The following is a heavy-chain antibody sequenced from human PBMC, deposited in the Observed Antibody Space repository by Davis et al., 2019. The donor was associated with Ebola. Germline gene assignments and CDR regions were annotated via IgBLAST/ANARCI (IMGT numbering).Heavy chain of an antibody. D-gene: IGHD3-3*01. CDR2: IKQDGSEK. V-gene: IGHV3-7*01. J-gene: IGHJ4*02. CDR3: ARDEYDFWSGYSDY. CDR1: GFTFSSYW. Sequence: GGSLRLSCAASGFTFSSYWMSWVRQAPGKGLEWVANIKQDGSEKYYVDSVKGRFTISRDNAKNSLYLQMNSLRAEDTAVYYCARDEYDFWSGYSDYWGQGTLVTVSS.